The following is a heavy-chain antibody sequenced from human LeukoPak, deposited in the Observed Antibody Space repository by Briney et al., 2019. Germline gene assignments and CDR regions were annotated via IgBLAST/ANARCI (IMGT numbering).Heavy chain of an antibody. CDR1: GYYINSGYY. CDR2: INHSGST. CDR3: ARHGAATGWFDP. J-gene: IGHJ5*02. Sequence: SETLSLTCAVSGYYINSGYYWGWIRQPPGKGQKWIGSINHSGSTYYNPSLKSRVTISVDTSKNQFPLKLNSVTAADTAVYYCARHGAATGWFDPWGQGTLVTVSS. V-gene: IGHV4-38-2*01. D-gene: IGHD6-25*01.